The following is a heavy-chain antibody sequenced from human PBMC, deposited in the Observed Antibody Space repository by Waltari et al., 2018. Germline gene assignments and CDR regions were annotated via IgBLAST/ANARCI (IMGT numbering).Heavy chain of an antibody. D-gene: IGHD3-22*01. CDR1: GYTFTSYD. V-gene: IGHV1-8*01. Sequence: QVQLVQSGAEVKKPGASVKVSCKASGYTFTSYDINWVRQATGQGLEWMGWRNPNSGNTGYAQKFQGRVTMTRNTSISTAYMELSSLRSEDTAVYYCAVITWTQENFDYWGQGTLVTVSS. CDR3: AVITWTQENFDY. J-gene: IGHJ4*02. CDR2: RNPNSGNT.